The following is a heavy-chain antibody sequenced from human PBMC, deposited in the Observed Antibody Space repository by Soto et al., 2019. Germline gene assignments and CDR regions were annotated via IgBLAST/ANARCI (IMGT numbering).Heavy chain of an antibody. CDR1: GFTLSSHA. J-gene: IGHJ4*02. V-gene: IGHV3-15*07. CDR3: TTDEGPNSSSWYFADY. CDR2: ISGSGGIT. D-gene: IGHD6-13*01. Sequence: SGFTLSSHAMNWDRQAPGTGLAWFSDISGSGGITDYAAPVKGRFTISRDDSKNTLYLQMNSLKTEDTAVYYCTTDEGPNSSSWYFADYWGQGTLVTV.